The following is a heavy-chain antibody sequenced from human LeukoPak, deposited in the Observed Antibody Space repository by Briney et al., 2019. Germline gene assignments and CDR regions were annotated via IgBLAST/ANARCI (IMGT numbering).Heavy chain of an antibody. Sequence: SETLALTCTVPGGSISSYYWSWLRQPPGKGLEWIGYIYYSGSTNYNPSLKSRVTISVDTSKNQFSLKLSSVTAADTAVYYCARGIAAAGPDYWGQGTLVTVSS. J-gene: IGHJ4*02. CDR1: GGSISSYY. CDR2: IYYSGST. V-gene: IGHV4-59*01. D-gene: IGHD6-13*01. CDR3: ARGIAAAGPDY.